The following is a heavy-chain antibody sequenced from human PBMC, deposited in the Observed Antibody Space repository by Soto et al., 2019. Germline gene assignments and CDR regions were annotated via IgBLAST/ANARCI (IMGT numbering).Heavy chain of an antibody. Sequence: SVKVSCKASGDTFKNYAINWVRRAPGQGLEWMGGVIPISGVSTYAQKFQGRVTITADQSTSTAYMELNSLRSDDTAVYYCARLRSPPLSWFDPWAQGTLVTVSS. J-gene: IGHJ5*02. CDR1: GDTFKNYA. V-gene: IGHV1-69*10. CDR2: VIPISGVS. D-gene: IGHD3-16*01. CDR3: ARLRSPPLSWFDP.